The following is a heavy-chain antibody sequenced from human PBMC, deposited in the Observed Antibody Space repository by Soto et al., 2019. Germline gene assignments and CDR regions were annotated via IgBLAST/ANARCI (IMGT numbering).Heavy chain of an antibody. CDR3: ARDVRMVRGVIMDYYYGMDV. J-gene: IGHJ6*02. V-gene: IGHV1-69*06. Sequence: SVKVSCKASGGTFSSYSISWVRQAPGEGLEWMGGIIPIFGTANYAQKFQGRVTITADKSTSTAYMELSSLRSEDTAVYYCARDVRMVRGVIMDYYYGMDVWGQGTTVTVSS. D-gene: IGHD3-10*01. CDR2: IIPIFGTA. CDR1: GGTFSSYS.